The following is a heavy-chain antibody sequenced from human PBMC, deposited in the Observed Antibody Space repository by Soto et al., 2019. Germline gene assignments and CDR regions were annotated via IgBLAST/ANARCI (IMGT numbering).Heavy chain of an antibody. Sequence: LRLSCAASGFTFSSYGMHWVRQAPGKGLEWVAVISYDGSNKYYADSVKGRLTISRDNSKNTLYLQMNSLRAEDTAVYYCANVDSSGWGAYYYGMDVWGQGTTVTVSS. J-gene: IGHJ6*02. V-gene: IGHV3-30*18. CDR2: ISYDGSNK. CDR1: GFTFSSYG. D-gene: IGHD6-19*01. CDR3: ANVDSSGWGAYYYGMDV.